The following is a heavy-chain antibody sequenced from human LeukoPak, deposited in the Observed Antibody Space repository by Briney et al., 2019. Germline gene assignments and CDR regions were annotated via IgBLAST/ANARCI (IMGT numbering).Heavy chain of an antibody. V-gene: IGHV1-2*02. J-gene: IGHJ4*02. CDR2: INPNSGGT. Sequence: GASVKVSCKASGYTFTGYYMHWVRQAPGQGLEWMGWINPNSGGTNYAQKFQGRVTVTRDTSISTAYMELSRLRSDDTAVYYCARGNYYDSSGYFPFDYWGQGTLVTVSS. D-gene: IGHD3-22*01. CDR1: GYTFTGYY. CDR3: ARGNYYDSSGYFPFDY.